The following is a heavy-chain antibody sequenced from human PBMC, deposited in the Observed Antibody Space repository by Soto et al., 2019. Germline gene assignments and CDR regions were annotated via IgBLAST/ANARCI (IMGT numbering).Heavy chain of an antibody. CDR2: IYYSGST. Sequence: QVQLQESGPGLVKPSETLSLTCTVSGGSISSYYWSWIRQPPGKGLEWIGYIYYSGSTNYNPSLKSRVTMSVDTSKNQFSLKLSSVTAADTAVYYCASGQPDTAMVSYWGQGTLVTVSS. V-gene: IGHV4-59*08. CDR1: GGSISSYY. CDR3: ASGQPDTAMVSY. D-gene: IGHD5-18*01. J-gene: IGHJ4*02.